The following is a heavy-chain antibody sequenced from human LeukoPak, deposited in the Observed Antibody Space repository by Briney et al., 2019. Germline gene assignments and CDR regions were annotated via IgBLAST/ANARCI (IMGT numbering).Heavy chain of an antibody. V-gene: IGHV3-7*01. J-gene: IGHJ4*02. Sequence: PGGSLRLSCAASGFTFMSFPMSWVRQAPGTGLEWVAGIRQDGGEKKYVDSMKGRFTISRDNAKSSLYLEMNSLRAEDTAVYYCATLEWNFDYWGQGTLVTVSS. D-gene: IGHD3-3*01. CDR3: ATLEWNFDY. CDR1: GFTFMSFP. CDR2: IRQDGGEK.